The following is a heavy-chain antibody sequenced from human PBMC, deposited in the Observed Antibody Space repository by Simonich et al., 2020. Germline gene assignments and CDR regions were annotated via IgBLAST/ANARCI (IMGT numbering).Heavy chain of an antibody. D-gene: IGHD1-26*01. Sequence: QVQLQESGPGLVKPSETLSLTCTVSGGSISSYYWSWIRQPPGKGLEWIGYIYYSGSTNYNPSLKSRVTISVDTSKTQFSLKLSSVTAADTAVYYCARSLGYYYYYYGMDVWGQGTTVTVS. CDR3: ARSLGYYYYYYGMDV. V-gene: IGHV4-59*08. CDR1: GGSISSYY. CDR2: IYYSGST. J-gene: IGHJ6*02.